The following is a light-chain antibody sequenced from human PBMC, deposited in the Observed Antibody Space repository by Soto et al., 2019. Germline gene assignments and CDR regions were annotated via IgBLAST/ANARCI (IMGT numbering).Light chain of an antibody. Sequence: ALTQPPSASGSPGQSVTISCTGTGSDVGDYNYVSWYQQHPGKAPKLMIYEVSKRPSGVPDRFSGSKSGNTASLTVSGLQAEDEANYYCSSYTGSSYVFGTGTKVTVL. CDR2: EVS. CDR3: SSYTGSSYV. CDR1: GSDVGDYNY. V-gene: IGLV2-8*01. J-gene: IGLJ1*01.